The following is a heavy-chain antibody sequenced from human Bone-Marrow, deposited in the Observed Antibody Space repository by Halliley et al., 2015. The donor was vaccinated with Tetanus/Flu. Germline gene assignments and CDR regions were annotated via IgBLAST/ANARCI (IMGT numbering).Heavy chain of an antibody. CDR3: ATRGLSF. CDR1: GFTFSSYA. CDR2: ISSRGDIT. D-gene: IGHD5-12*01. Sequence: SLRLSCATSGFTFSSYAMSWVRQAPGKGPEWVSSISSRGDITYYADSVEGRFTISRDNAKNSLSLQMNSLRVEDTALYYCATRGLSFWGQGAQVTVSS. J-gene: IGHJ4*02. V-gene: IGHV3-21*01.